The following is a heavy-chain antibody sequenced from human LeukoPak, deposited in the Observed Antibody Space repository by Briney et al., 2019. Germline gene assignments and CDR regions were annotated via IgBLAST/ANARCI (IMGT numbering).Heavy chain of an antibody. CDR1: GFTFSIYG. J-gene: IGHJ3*02. D-gene: IGHD3-22*01. Sequence: TGGSLRLSGGASGFTFSIYGMSWGRRAPGKGREGGANIKQDGREKYYVDSVKGRFTISSATDKKSLYLQMNSLRAEDTAVYYCAREGNYYDSSGYYVYAFDIWGQGTMVTVSS. CDR3: AREGNYYDSSGYYVYAFDI. CDR2: IKQDGREK. V-gene: IGHV3-7*01.